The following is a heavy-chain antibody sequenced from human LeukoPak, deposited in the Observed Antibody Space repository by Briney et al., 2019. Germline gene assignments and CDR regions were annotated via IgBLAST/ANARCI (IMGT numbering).Heavy chain of an antibody. D-gene: IGHD2-15*01. J-gene: IGHJ6*03. CDR2: IYYSGST. Sequence: PSETLSLTCTVSGGSISSSSYYWGWIRQPPGKGLEWIGSIYYSGSTYYNPSLKSRVTISVDTSKNQFSLKLSSVTAADTAVYYCATTLGHCSGGSCYSNYYYMDVWGKGTTVTVSS. CDR1: GGSISSSSYY. CDR3: ATTLGHCSGGSCYSNYYYMDV. V-gene: IGHV4-39*07.